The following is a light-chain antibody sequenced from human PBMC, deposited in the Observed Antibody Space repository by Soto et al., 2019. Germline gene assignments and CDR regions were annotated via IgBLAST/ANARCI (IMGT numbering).Light chain of an antibody. CDR2: EVN. Sequence: QSVLTQPASVSGSPGQSITISCTGSSSDIGGYNFVSWYQHHPGKGPKLLICEVNNRPSGIPSRFSGSKSDNTASLTISGLQAEDEADYYCSSYSNSGTVYVFGTGTKLTVL. J-gene: IGLJ1*01. CDR1: SSDIGGYNF. V-gene: IGLV2-14*01. CDR3: SSYSNSGTVYV.